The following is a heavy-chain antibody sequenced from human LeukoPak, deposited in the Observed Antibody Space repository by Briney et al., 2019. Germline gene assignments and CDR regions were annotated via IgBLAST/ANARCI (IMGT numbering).Heavy chain of an antibody. V-gene: IGHV3-7*05. J-gene: IGHJ4*02. Sequence: PGWSLRLSCVVSGFTFSSFWMHWVRQAPGKGLEWVANIKQDASEIHYLDSVKGRFTISRDNAKNSLYLQMNSLRVEDTAVYYCAGGSGFLFNNWGQGTLVAVSS. CDR2: IKQDASEI. D-gene: IGHD5-12*01. CDR1: GFTFSSFW. CDR3: AGGSGFLFNN.